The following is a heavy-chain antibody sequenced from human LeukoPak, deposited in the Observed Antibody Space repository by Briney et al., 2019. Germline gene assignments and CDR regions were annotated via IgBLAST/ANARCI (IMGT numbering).Heavy chain of an antibody. CDR3: ARGPRNDP. J-gene: IGHJ5*02. V-gene: IGHV1-8*01. D-gene: IGHD1-14*01. CDR2: VHPDTGYA. CDR1: GYPFTTYE. Sequence: GASVEVSCKTSGYPFTTYEINWVRQAAGQDLEWMGWVHPDTGYADYAQKFQGRVTMTSDTSISTAYMELSSLRSDDTAVYFCARGPRNDPWGQGTLVTVSS.